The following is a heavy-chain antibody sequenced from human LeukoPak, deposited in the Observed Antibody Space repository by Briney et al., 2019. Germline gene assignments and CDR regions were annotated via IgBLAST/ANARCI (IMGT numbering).Heavy chain of an antibody. CDR2: IRYDGSNK. Sequence: GGSLRLSCAASGFTFSSYGMHWVRQAPGKGLEWVAFIRYDGSNKYYADSVKGRFTISRDNAKNSLYLHMNSLRAEDTAVYYCARDYGGSSPFDYWGQGTLVTVSS. CDR3: ARDYGGSSPFDY. CDR1: GFTFSSYG. J-gene: IGHJ4*02. V-gene: IGHV3-30*02. D-gene: IGHD4-23*01.